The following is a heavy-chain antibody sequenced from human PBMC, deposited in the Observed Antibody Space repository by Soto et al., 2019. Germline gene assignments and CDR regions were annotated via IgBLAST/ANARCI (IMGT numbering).Heavy chain of an antibody. CDR3: ARGLDYSGMDV. CDR1: GYSINNGYY. CDR2: MYHSGST. V-gene: IGHV4-38-2*01. J-gene: IGHJ6*02. Sequence: SETLSLTCAVFGYSINNGYYWGRIRQPPGKGLGWMGAMYHSGSTYYDPSFRGRVAISKDASKNQFSMRLSYVTAADTAVYYCARGLDYSGMDVWGQGTTVTVSS.